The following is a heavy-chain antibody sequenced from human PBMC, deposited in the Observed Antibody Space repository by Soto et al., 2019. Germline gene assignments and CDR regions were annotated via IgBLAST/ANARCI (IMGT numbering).Heavy chain of an antibody. CDR1: GYSFSSYC. J-gene: IGHJ3*02. D-gene: IGHD3-10*01. V-gene: IGHV5-51*01. CDR2: IYPGDSVT. Sequence: PGEPLKISCKGSGYSFSSYCIGCVRQMPGKGLEWMGIIYPGDSVTRYSPSFQGQVTISADKSISTAYLQWSSLKASDTAMYYCARPNEYYYGSGTYIEAFDIWGQGTMVTVSS. CDR3: ARPNEYYYGSGTYIEAFDI.